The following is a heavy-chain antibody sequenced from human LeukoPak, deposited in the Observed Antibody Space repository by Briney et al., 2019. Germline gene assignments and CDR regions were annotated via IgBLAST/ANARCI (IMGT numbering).Heavy chain of an antibody. CDR2: MYYSGTT. Sequence: SETLSLTCAVTGDSISNNWWTWVRQPPGKGLEWIGSMYYSGTTYYNPSLKSRVTISVDTSKNQFSLKLSSVTAADTAVYYCARHRYRSGSDWIDPWGQGTLVTVSS. CDR3: ARHRYRSGSDWIDP. D-gene: IGHD1-26*01. CDR1: GDSISNNW. J-gene: IGHJ5*02. V-gene: IGHV4-39*01.